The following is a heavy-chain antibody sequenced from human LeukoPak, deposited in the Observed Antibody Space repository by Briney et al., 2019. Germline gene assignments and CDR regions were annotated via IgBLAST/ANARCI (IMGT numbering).Heavy chain of an antibody. J-gene: IGHJ4*02. CDR2: ISSSSSTI. CDR1: GFTFSSYS. V-gene: IGHV3-48*02. Sequence: PGGSLRLSCAASGFTFSSYSMNWVRQAPGKGLEWVSYISSSSSTIYYADSVKGRFTISRDNAKNSLYLLMNNLRDEDTAVYYCAREYSSSSGSVSDYWGQGTLVTVSS. CDR3: AREYSSSSGSVSDY. D-gene: IGHD6-6*01.